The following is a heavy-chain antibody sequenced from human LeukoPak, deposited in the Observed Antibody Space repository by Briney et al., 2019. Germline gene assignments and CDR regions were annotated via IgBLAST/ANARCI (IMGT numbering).Heavy chain of an antibody. CDR2: ISAYNGNT. Sequence: ASVKVSCKAPGYTFTSYGISWVRQAPGQGLEWMGWISAYNGNTNYAQKLQGRVTMTTDTSTSTAYMELRSLRSDDTAVYYCASNYEGYYYDSSGYNYWGQGTLVTVSS. CDR3: ASNYEGYYYDSSGYNY. CDR1: GYTFTSYG. J-gene: IGHJ4*02. D-gene: IGHD3-22*01. V-gene: IGHV1-18*01.